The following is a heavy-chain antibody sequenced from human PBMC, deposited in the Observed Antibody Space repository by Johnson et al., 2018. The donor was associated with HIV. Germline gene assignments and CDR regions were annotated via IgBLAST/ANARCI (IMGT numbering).Heavy chain of an antibody. V-gene: IGHV3-30*04. CDR1: GFTFSSYA. CDR3: AKPPAMGADGFAI. CDR2: ISYDGSNK. Sequence: QVQLVESGGGVVQPGRSLRLSCAASGFTFSSYAMHWVRQAPGKGLEWVAVISYDGSNKYYADSVKGRFTISRANSKTTRYLKMNSLRADDTAIYYCAKPPAMGADGFAIWGHGTMVTVSS. D-gene: IGHD3-16*01. J-gene: IGHJ3*02.